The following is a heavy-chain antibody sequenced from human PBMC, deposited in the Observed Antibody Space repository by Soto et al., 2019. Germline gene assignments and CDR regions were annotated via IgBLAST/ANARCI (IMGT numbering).Heavy chain of an antibody. CDR3: AKDPQYCSRGSCYPN. CDR2: ISDDSSYI. Sequence: GGSLRLSCAASGFMFSAYAMTWVRQAPGKGLEWLSSISDDSSYIDYADSQRGRFPASRDNARNSLYLQMNSLRAEHTAVYYCAKDPQYCSRGSCYPNWGQGTLVTVSS. V-gene: IGHV3-21*04. D-gene: IGHD2-15*01. J-gene: IGHJ4*02. CDR1: GFMFSAYA.